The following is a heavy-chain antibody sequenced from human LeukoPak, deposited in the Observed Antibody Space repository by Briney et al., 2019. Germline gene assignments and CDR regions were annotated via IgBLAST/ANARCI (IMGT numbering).Heavy chain of an antibody. CDR1: GGTFSSYA. D-gene: IGHD6-19*01. Sequence: EASVKVSCTASGGTFSSYAISWVRQAPGQGLEWMGGIIPIFGTANYAQKFQGRVTITADESTSTAYMELSSLRAEDTAVYYCAKLRGIGGWSPDAFDIWGQGTMVTVSS. V-gene: IGHV1-69*01. CDR2: IIPIFGTA. J-gene: IGHJ3*02. CDR3: AKLRGIGGWSPDAFDI.